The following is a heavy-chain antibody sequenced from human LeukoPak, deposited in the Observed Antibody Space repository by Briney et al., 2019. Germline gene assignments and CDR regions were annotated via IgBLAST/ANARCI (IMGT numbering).Heavy chain of an antibody. CDR1: GFSFNNYA. J-gene: IGHJ4*02. CDR2: ISTTGGST. V-gene: IGHV3-23*01. D-gene: IGHD4-23*01. CDR3: AKDWTTVVTPKGYYFDS. Sequence: GGSLRLSCAASGFSFNNYAMSWVRQAPGKGLEWVSAISTTGGSTYYADSVKGRFTVSRDNSKNTLSLQLDSLRVEDTALYYCAKDWTTVVTPKGYYFDSWGQGTLVTVSS.